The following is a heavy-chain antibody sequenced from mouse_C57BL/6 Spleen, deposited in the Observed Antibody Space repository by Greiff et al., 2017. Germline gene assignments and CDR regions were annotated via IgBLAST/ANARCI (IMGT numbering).Heavy chain of an antibody. Sequence: VQLQQSGAELARPGASVKLSCKASGYTFTSYGISWVKQRTGQGLEWIGEIYPRSGNTYYNEKFKGKATLTADKSSSTAYMELRSLTSEDSAVYFGAREGDYDRFAYWGQGTLVTVSA. D-gene: IGHD2-4*01. CDR1: GYTFTSYG. CDR2: IYPRSGNT. J-gene: IGHJ3*01. CDR3: AREGDYDRFAY. V-gene: IGHV1-81*01.